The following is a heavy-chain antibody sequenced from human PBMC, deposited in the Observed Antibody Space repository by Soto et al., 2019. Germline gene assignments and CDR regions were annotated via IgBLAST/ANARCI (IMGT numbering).Heavy chain of an antibody. V-gene: IGHV5-51*03. CDR2: IYPDDSNT. CDR1: GYSFTTSW. Sequence: EVQLVQSGAEVKKPGESLKISCKASGYSFTTSWIVWLRQMPGKGLEWMGIIYPDDSNTTYSPSFQGQVSISVDKSISTAYLQWSSLKASDTAIYYCARVPNPLYNYGMDVWGQGTTVTVSS. CDR3: ARVPNPLYNYGMDV. J-gene: IGHJ6*02.